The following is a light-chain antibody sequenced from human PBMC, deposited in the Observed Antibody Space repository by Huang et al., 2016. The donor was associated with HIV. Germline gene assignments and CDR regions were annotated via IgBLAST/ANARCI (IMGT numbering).Light chain of an antibody. J-gene: IGKJ1*01. CDR3: QQSYTVPWT. Sequence: DIQMTQSPSSLSASVGDTVTITCRASQNIMSYLNWYQQKPGKGPKFLIYVASRLESGVPSRFSGSGSGTDFTLTISSLQPDDFGTYYCQQSYTVPWTFGQGTKVEIK. CDR2: VAS. CDR1: QNIMSY. V-gene: IGKV1-39*01.